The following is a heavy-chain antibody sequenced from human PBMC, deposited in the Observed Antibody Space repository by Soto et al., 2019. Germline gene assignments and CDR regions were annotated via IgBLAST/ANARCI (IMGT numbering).Heavy chain of an antibody. Sequence: GSLRLSCAASGFTFSSYSMNWVRQAPGKGLEWVSSISSSSSYIYYADSVKGRFTISRDNAKNSLYLQMNSLRAEDTAVYYCARDSDYYDSSGYNHDAFDIWGQGTMVTVSS. V-gene: IGHV3-21*01. D-gene: IGHD3-22*01. J-gene: IGHJ3*02. CDR1: GFTFSSYS. CDR2: ISSSSSYI. CDR3: ARDSDYYDSSGYNHDAFDI.